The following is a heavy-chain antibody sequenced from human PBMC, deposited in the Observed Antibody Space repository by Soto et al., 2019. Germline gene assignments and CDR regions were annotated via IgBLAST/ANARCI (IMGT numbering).Heavy chain of an antibody. D-gene: IGHD6-13*01. Sequence: SETLSLTCSFSGDSVTSHYLTWIRQSPEKGLEWIAYMHYTGFSHYNPSLKSRLTISIDRSKNQFTLQLTSVTAVDTAVYYCARAPDSRSWYLMWFDPWGQGVLVTVGS. CDR1: GDSVTSHY. CDR2: MHYTGFS. J-gene: IGHJ5*02. V-gene: IGHV4-59*02. CDR3: ARAPDSRSWYLMWFDP.